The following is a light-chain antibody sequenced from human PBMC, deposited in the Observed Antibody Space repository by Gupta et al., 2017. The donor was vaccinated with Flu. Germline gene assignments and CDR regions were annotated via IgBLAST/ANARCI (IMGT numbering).Light chain of an antibody. V-gene: IGLV2-14*01. CDR1: SSDVGGYNY. CDR3: SSYTSSSTPGV. CDR2: EVS. Sequence: QSALTQPASVSGSPGQSITISCTGTSSDVGGYNYVSWYQQHPGKAPKLMIYEVSNRPSGVSNRFSGSKSDNTASLTISGLQAEDKADYYCSSYTSSSTPGVFGTGTKVTVL. J-gene: IGLJ1*01.